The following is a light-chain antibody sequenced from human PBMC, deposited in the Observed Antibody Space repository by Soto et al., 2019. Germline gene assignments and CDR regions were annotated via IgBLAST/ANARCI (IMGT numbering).Light chain of an antibody. V-gene: IGKV1-39*01. CDR1: QTIRTY. CDR3: QQSYSDPWT. J-gene: IGKJ1*01. Sequence: DIQMTQSPSSVSASVGDGVNSACRASQTIRTYLNWYQQKPGKGPKLLIYAASSLQSGVPSRFSGSGSGTDFTLTIDTLQPEDFATYYCQQSYSDPWTFGQGTKVEIK. CDR2: AAS.